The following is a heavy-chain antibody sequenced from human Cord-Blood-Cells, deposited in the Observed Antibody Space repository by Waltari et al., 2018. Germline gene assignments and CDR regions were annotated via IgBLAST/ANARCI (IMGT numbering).Heavy chain of an antibody. CDR3: ARDSDFWSGYRYDAFDI. CDR2: IYTSGST. Sequence: QVQLQESGPGLVKPSETLSLTCTVSGGSISSYYWSWLRQPAGKGLEWIGRIYTSGSTNYNPSLKSRVTMSVDTSKNQFSLKLSSVTAADTAVYYCARDSDFWSGYRYDAFDIWGQGTMVTVSS. D-gene: IGHD3-3*01. V-gene: IGHV4-4*07. J-gene: IGHJ3*02. CDR1: GGSISSYY.